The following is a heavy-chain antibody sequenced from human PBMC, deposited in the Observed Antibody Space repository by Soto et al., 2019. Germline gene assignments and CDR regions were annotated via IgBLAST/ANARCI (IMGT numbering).Heavy chain of an antibody. CDR1: GYTFTSYG. J-gene: IGHJ6*03. CDR2: ISAYNGNT. CDR3: ARDTGQQLGDYYYYYYMDV. D-gene: IGHD6-13*01. V-gene: IGHV1-18*01. Sequence: QVQLVQSGAEVKKPGASVKVSCKASGYTFTSYGISWVRQAPGQGLEWMGWISAYNGNTNYAQKLQGRVTMTTDTPPSTAYTELRSLRSDDTAVYYCARDTGQQLGDYYYYYYMDVWGKGTTVTVSS.